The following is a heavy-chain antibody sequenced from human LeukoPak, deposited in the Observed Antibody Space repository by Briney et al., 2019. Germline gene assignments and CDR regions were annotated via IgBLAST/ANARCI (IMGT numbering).Heavy chain of an antibody. D-gene: IGHD2-21*02. CDR1: GFTFDDYG. CDR2: INWNGGST. CDR3: ARGGDYDYYYYMDV. V-gene: IGHV3-20*04. Sequence: GGSLRLSCAASGFTFDDYGMSWVRQAPGKGLEWVSGINWNGGSTGYADSVKGRFTISRDNAKNSLYLQMNSLGAEDTALYYCARGGDYDYYYYMDVWGKGTTVTVSS. J-gene: IGHJ6*03.